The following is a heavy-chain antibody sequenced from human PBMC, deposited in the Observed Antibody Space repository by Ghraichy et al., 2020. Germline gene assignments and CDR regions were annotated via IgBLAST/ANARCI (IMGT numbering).Heavy chain of an antibody. CDR3: ARKRLGNWFDP. J-gene: IGHJ5*02. CDR1: GYTFTGYY. V-gene: IGHV1-2*02. D-gene: IGHD1-1*01. Sequence: ASVKVSCKASGYTFTGYYMHWVRQAPGQGLEWMGWINPNSGGTYYAQKLQGRVTMTRDTSISTAYMELSRLRSDDTAVYYCARKRLGNWFDPWGQGTLVTVSS. CDR2: INPNSGGT.